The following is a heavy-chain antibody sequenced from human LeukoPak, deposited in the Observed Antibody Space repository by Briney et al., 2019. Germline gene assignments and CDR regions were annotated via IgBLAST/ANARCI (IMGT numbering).Heavy chain of an antibody. CDR3: ATLKLISVGRHFDY. V-gene: IGHV1-69*05. D-gene: IGHD1-26*01. J-gene: IGHJ4*02. CDR2: IIPIFGTA. CDR1: GGPFSSYA. Sequence: GSSVKVSCKASGGPFSSYAISWVRQAPGQGPEWMGGIIPIFGTANYAQKFQGRVTITMDESTSTAYMELSSLRSEDTAVYYCATLKLISVGRHFDYWGQGTLVTVSS.